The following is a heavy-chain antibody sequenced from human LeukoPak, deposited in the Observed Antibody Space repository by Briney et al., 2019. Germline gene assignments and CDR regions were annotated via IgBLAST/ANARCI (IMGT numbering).Heavy chain of an antibody. D-gene: IGHD2-2*01. J-gene: IGHJ5*02. V-gene: IGHV4-39*02. CDR3: ARDHVVVPAALESDP. CDR1: GGSISSSSYY. Sequence: SETLSLTCTVSGGSISSSSYYWGWIRQPPGKGLEWIGSIYYSGSTYYNPSLKSRVTISVDTSKNQFSLKLSSVTAADTAVYYCARDHVVVPAALESDPWGQGTLVTVSS. CDR2: IYYSGST.